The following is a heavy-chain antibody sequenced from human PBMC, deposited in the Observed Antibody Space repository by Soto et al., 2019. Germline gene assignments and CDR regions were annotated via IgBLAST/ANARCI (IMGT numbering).Heavy chain of an antibody. J-gene: IGHJ3*02. CDR1: GGSFSGYY. Sequence: SETLSLTCAVYGGSFSGYYWSWIRQPPGKGLEWIGEINHSGSTNYNPSLKSRVTISVDTSKNQFSLKLSSVTAADTAVYYCARGHYDYIWGSYRPKGMTPFDTWGQGTMVTVS. D-gene: IGHD3-16*02. CDR2: INHSGST. V-gene: IGHV4-34*01. CDR3: ARGHYDYIWGSYRPKGMTPFDT.